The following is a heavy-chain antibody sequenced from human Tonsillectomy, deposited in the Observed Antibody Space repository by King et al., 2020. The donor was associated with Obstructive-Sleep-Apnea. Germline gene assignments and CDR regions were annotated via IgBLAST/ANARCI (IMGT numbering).Heavy chain of an antibody. CDR1: GFTFSSYG. Sequence: VQLVESGGGVVQPGRSLRLSCAASGFTFSSYGMHWVRQAPGKGLEWVAVISYDGSNKYYADSVKGRFTISRDNSKNTLYLQMNSLRAEDTAVYYCAKDGCSSTSCYLLGYWGQGTLVTVSS. J-gene: IGHJ4*02. V-gene: IGHV3-30*18. D-gene: IGHD2-2*01. CDR2: ISYDGSNK. CDR3: AKDGCSSTSCYLLGY.